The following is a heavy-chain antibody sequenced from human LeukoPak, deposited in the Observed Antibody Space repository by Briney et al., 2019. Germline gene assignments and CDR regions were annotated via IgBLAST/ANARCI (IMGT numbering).Heavy chain of an antibody. D-gene: IGHD2-2*01. CDR1: GGSFSGYH. J-gene: IGHJ4*02. V-gene: IGHV4-34*01. Sequence: SETLSLTCAVYGGSFSGYHWSWVRQPPGKGLEWIGEINHSGSTNYNPSLKSRVTISVDTSKNQFSLKLSSVTAADTAVYYCASVCSTSSCAAQAPDYWGQGTLVTVSS. CDR3: ASVCSTSSCAAQAPDY. CDR2: INHSGST.